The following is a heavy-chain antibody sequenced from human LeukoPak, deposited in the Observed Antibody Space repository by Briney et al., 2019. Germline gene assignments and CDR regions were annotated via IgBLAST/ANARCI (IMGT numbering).Heavy chain of an antibody. CDR2: INPNSGGT. CDR3: ARDRTHNYYDSSGYYYPSNY. V-gene: IGHV1-2*02. J-gene: IGHJ4*02. Sequence: GASVKVSCKASGYTFTGYYMHWVRQAPGQGLEWMGWINPNSGGTNYAQKFQGRVTMTRDTSISTAYMELSRLRSEDTAVYYCARDRTHNYYDSSGYYYPSNYWGQGTLVTVSS. CDR1: GYTFTGYY. D-gene: IGHD3-22*01.